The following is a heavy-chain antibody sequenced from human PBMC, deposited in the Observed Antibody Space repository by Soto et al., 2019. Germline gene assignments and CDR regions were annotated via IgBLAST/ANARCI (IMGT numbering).Heavy chain of an antibody. J-gene: IGHJ4*02. Sequence: GGSLRLSCAASGFTFSSHAMHWVRQAPGKGLEWVAVISYDGSNKYYADSVKGRFTISRDNSKNTLYLQMNSLRAEDTAVYYCARGGITRTPFDYWGQGTLVTVSS. D-gene: IGHD3-10*01. CDR3: ARGGITRTPFDY. V-gene: IGHV3-30-3*01. CDR1: GFTFSSHA. CDR2: ISYDGSNK.